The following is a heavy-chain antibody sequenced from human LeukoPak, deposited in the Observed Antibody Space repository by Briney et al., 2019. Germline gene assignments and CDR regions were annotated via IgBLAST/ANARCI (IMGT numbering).Heavy chain of an antibody. D-gene: IGHD3-9*01. Sequence: PETLSLTCAVYGGSFSGYYWSWIRQPPGKGLEWIGEINHSGSTNYNPSLKSRVTISVDTSKNQFSLKLSSVTAADTAVYYCARRSDSDILTGQIDYWGQGTLVTVSS. J-gene: IGHJ4*02. CDR2: INHSGST. CDR3: ARRSDSDILTGQIDY. CDR1: GGSFSGYY. V-gene: IGHV4-34*01.